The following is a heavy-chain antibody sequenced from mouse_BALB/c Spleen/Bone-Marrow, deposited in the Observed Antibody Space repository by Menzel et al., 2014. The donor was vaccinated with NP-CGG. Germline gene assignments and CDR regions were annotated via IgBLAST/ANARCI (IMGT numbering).Heavy chain of an antibody. J-gene: IGHJ3*01. D-gene: IGHD2-3*01. CDR2: IDPANGNT. CDR1: GFNIKDTY. Sequence: EVQLQQSGAELVKPGASVKLSCTASGFNIKDTYMHWVKQRPEQGLEWIGRIDPANGNTKYDPKFQGKATITADTSSNTAYLQPSSHTSEDYGANCCSSLALMAYWGQGTLVTVSA. V-gene: IGHV14-3*02. CDR3: SSLALMAY.